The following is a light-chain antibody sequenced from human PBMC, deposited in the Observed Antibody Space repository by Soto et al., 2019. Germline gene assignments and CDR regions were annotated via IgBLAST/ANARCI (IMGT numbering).Light chain of an antibody. CDR2: GAS. CDR3: QQYDKWPLT. CDR1: QSVNSR. Sequence: EIVMTQSPATLPVSPGERATFSCRASQSVNSRLAWYQQNPGQAPRLLIYGASTRATGVPARFSGSGSGTEFTLTINSLQSEDVAVYYCQQYDKWPLTFGGGTKVEIK. J-gene: IGKJ4*01. V-gene: IGKV3-15*01.